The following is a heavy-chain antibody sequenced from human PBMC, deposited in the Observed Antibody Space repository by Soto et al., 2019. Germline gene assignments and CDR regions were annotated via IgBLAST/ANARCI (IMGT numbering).Heavy chain of an antibody. CDR2: IDSGGGKT. D-gene: IGHD4-4*01. CDR3: TKEHSNYPDNWFDP. CDR1: GFTFSNHA. Sequence: GGSLRLSCAASGFTFSNHAMSWVRQAPGTGLEWVSAIDSGGGKTYYADSVKGRFTISRDNSMNTLYLQMDSLRAEDTAIYYCTKEHSNYPDNWFDPWGKGTRVTVSS. J-gene: IGHJ5*02. V-gene: IGHV3-23*01.